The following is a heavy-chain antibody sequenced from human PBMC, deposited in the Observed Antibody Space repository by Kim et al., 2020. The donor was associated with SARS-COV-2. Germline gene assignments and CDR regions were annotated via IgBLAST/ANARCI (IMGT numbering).Heavy chain of an antibody. D-gene: IGHD4-17*01. CDR1: GFTFSSYS. Sequence: GGSLRLSCAASGFTFSSYSMNWVRQAPGKGLEWVSSISSSSSYIYYADSVKGRFTISRDNAKNSLYLQMNSLRAEDTAVYYCARDFLYGDYVYYYYYYGMDVWGQGTTVTVSS. CDR2: ISSSSSYI. V-gene: IGHV3-21*01. J-gene: IGHJ6*02. CDR3: ARDFLYGDYVYYYYYYGMDV.